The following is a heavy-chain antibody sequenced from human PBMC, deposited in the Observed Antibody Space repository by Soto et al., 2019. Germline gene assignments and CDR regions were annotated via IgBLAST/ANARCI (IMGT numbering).Heavy chain of an antibody. V-gene: IGHV3-23*01. CDR2: MRGSGGST. CDR3: AKPPDYNWNDY. J-gene: IGHJ4*02. Sequence: PGGSLGLTCVSYGFPSRTYHMNTQRQAPGKGLKWAGVMRGSGGSTYFSDSGKGRFTISRDNSKDTLYLQMNNLRAEDTAVYYCAKPPDYNWNDYWGQGTLVTVSS. CDR1: GFPSRTYH. D-gene: IGHD1-20*01.